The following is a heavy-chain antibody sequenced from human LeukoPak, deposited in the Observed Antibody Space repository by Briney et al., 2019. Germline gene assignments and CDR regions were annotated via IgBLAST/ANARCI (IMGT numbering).Heavy chain of an antibody. D-gene: IGHD6-19*01. J-gene: IGHJ4*02. CDR1: GFSFSSQA. V-gene: IGHV3-23*01. CDR3: AKDARRSDGWYFFDH. CDR2: INDSGDIT. Sequence: GGSLRLSCAASGFSFSSQAMGWVRQAPGKGLDWVSVINDSGDITYYADSVKGRFTISRDNSKNTLYLQMISLRAGDTAVYYCAKDARRSDGWYFFDHWGQGTLVTVSS.